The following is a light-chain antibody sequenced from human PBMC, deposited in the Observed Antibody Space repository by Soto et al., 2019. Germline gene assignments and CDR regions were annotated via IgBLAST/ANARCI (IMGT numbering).Light chain of an antibody. J-gene: IGLJ3*02. V-gene: IGLV3-21*04. CDR2: YDS. Sequence: SYERTQAPSVSVAPGEAARRTCGGNKIATESVHWYQQKPGQAPVVVIYYDSDRPSGIPARFSGSKSGNTATLIISRVEAGDEADYYCQIWDTNSDHPVVFGGATKLTVL. CDR3: QIWDTNSDHPVV. CDR1: KIATES.